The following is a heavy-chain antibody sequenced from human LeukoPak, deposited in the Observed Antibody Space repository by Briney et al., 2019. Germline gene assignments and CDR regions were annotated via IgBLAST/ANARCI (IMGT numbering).Heavy chain of an antibody. V-gene: IGHV3-73*01. CDR1: GFTFSGSA. D-gene: IGHD4-17*01. Sequence: PGGSLRLSCAASGFTFSGSAMHWVRQASGKGLEWVGRIRSKANSYATAYAASVKGRFTISRDDSKNTAYLQMNSLKTEDTAVYYCTRRKHDYGEKYYYYYYMDVWGKGTTVTVSS. CDR3: TRRKHDYGEKYYYYYYMDV. J-gene: IGHJ6*03. CDR2: IRSKANSYAT.